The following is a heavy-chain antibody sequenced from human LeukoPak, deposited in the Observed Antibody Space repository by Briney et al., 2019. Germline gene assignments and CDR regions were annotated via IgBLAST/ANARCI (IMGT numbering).Heavy chain of an antibody. Sequence: SGGSLRLSCTASGFTFGDYAMSWFRQAPGKGLEWVGFIRSKAYGGTTEYAASVKGRFTISRDDSKSIAYLQMNSLKTEDTAVYYCTRDQLLWFGESILYYYYGMDVWGQGTTVTVSS. CDR2: IRSKAYGGTT. CDR1: GFTFGDYA. V-gene: IGHV3-49*03. J-gene: IGHJ6*02. CDR3: TRDQLLWFGESILYYYYGMDV. D-gene: IGHD3-10*01.